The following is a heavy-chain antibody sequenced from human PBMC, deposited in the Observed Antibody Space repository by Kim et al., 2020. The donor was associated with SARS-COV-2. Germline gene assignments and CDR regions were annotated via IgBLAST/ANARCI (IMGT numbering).Heavy chain of an antibody. Sequence: AQKFQGRVTMTRTTSISTAYMELSSLGSEDTAVYYCATQKTGITGTTFDYWGQGTLVTVSS. V-gene: IGHV1-8*01. J-gene: IGHJ4*02. D-gene: IGHD1-7*01. CDR3: ATQKTGITGTTFDY.